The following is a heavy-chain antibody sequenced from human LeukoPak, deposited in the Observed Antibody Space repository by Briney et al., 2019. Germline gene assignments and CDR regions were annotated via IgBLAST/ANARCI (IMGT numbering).Heavy chain of an antibody. D-gene: IGHD3-10*01. CDR2: IYTSGST. CDR1: GGSISSGSYY. J-gene: IGHJ5*02. CDR3: ARGAMVRGYNWFDP. V-gene: IGHV4-61*02. Sequence: PSETLSLTCTVSGGSISSGSYYWSWIRQPAGKGLEWIGRIYTSGSTNYNPSLKSRVTISVDTSKNQFSLKLSSVTAADTAVYYCARGAMVRGYNWFDPWGQGTLVTVSS.